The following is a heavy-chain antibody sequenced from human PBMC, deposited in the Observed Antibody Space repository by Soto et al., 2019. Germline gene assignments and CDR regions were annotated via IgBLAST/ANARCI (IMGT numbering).Heavy chain of an antibody. CDR2: ISGSGGST. CDR3: AKDLRADGDVMYYFDY. J-gene: IGHJ4*02. V-gene: IGHV3-23*01. Sequence: EVQLLESGGGLVQPGGSLRLSCAASGFTFSSYAMSWVRQAPGKGLEWVSAISGSGGSTYYADSVKRRFTISRDNSKNTLYLQMNSLRAEDTAVYYCAKDLRADGDVMYYFDYWGQGTLVTVSS. D-gene: IGHD4-17*01. CDR1: GFTFSSYA.